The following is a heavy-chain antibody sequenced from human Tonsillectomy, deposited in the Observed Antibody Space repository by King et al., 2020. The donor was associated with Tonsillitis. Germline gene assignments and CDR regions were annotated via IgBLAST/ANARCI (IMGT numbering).Heavy chain of an antibody. Sequence: QLVQSGGGVVQPGRSLRLSCAASGFSFSSYGMHWVRQAPGKGLEWVAIISYDGTHKYYADSVKGRFTISRDNSKNTVFLQMSSLRAEDTAVYYCATFPGLQGHYYAGHWGRGPVLTVSS. D-gene: IGHD3-10*01. CDR3: ATFPGLQGHYYAGH. CDR1: GFSFSSYG. J-gene: IGHJ4*02. V-gene: IGHV3-30*03. CDR2: ISYDGTHK.